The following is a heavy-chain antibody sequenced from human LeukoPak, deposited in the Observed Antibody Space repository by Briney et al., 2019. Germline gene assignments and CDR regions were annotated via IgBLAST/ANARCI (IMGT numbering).Heavy chain of an antibody. CDR3: ARAEAVVTHGAFDY. V-gene: IGHV3-74*01. D-gene: IGHD2-21*02. J-gene: IGHJ4*02. CDR1: GFTFSDYY. Sequence: GGSLRLSCAASGFTFSDYYMSWIRQAPGKGLVWVSRINNDGSIRDYADSVKGRFTISRDNAKDTVYLQMNSLRAEDTAVYFCARAEAVVTHGAFDYWGQGTLVTVS. CDR2: INNDGSIR.